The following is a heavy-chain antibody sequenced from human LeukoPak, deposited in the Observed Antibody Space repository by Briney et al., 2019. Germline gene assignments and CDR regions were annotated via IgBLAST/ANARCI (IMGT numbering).Heavy chain of an antibody. CDR1: GGTFSSYA. V-gene: IGHV1-69*05. CDR3: ARHTITMVRGVSFDY. D-gene: IGHD3-10*01. CDR2: IIPIFGTA. J-gene: IGHJ4*02. Sequence: SVKVSCRASGGTFSSYAISWVRQAPGQGLEWMGGIIPIFGTANYAQKFQGRVTITTDESTSTAYMELSSLRSEDTAVYYCARHTITMVRGVSFDYWGQGTLVTVSS.